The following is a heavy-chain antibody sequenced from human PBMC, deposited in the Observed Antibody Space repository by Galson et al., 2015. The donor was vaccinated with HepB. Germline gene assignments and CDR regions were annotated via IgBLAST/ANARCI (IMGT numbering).Heavy chain of an antibody. V-gene: IGHV4-34*01. CDR2: INHSGST. CDR1: GGSFSGYY. D-gene: IGHD1-14*01. CDR3: ARGEVWVQPYYYYAMDV. Sequence: ETLSLTCAVYGGSFSGYYWSWIRPPPGKGLEWIGEINHSGSTNYSPSLKSRVTISVDTSKNQFSLKLSSVTAADTAVYYCARGEVWVQPYYYYAMDVWGQGTTVTVSS. J-gene: IGHJ6*02.